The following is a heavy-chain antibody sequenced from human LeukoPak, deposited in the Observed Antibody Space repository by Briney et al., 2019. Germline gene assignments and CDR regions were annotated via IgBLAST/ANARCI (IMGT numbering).Heavy chain of an antibody. CDR2: INPNSGDT. Sequence: GASVKVSCKASGYTLTGYYMHWVRQAPGQGLEWVGWINPNSGDTNYAQKFQGRVTMTRDTSISTAYMELSRLRSDDSALYYCVRGGALYYDFWDWGQGTLVTVSS. CDR3: VRGGALYYDFWD. CDR1: GYTLTGYY. J-gene: IGHJ4*02. D-gene: IGHD3-3*01. V-gene: IGHV1-2*02.